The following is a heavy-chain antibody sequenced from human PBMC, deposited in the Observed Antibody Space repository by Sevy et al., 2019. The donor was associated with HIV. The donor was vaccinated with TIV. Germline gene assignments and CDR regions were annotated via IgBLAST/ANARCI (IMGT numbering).Heavy chain of an antibody. Sequence: ASVKVSCKASGGTFSSYAISWVRQAPGQGLEWMGGIIPIFGTANYAQKFQGRVTITADKSTSTAYMELSSLRSEDTAVYYCAMGGASTVTTLYYYMDVWGKGTPVTVSS. CDR3: AMGGASTVTTLYYYMDV. CDR2: IIPIFGTA. CDR1: GGTFSSYA. J-gene: IGHJ6*03. D-gene: IGHD4-17*01. V-gene: IGHV1-69*06.